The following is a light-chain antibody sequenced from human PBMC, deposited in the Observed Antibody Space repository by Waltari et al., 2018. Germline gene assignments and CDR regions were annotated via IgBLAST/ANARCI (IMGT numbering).Light chain of an antibody. CDR3: SSYAGSSKGV. V-gene: IGLV2-23*02. J-gene: IGLJ2*01. Sequence: QSALTQPASVSGSPGQSITISCTGTSSDVGNYKRVSWYQQHPGKAPQLMSYAVSKRPSGVSERVSGAKSGDMASLTISGLQPEDEAEYFCSSYAGSSKGVFGGGTKVTVL. CDR2: AVS. CDR1: SSDVGNYKR.